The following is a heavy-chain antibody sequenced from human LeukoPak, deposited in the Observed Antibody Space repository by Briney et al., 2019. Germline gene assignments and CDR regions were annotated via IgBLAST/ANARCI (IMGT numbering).Heavy chain of an antibody. D-gene: IGHD3-22*01. J-gene: IGHJ4*02. V-gene: IGHV1-69*13. CDR2: ITPMFGTA. Sequence: SVKVSCKTSGGTFSRHAISWVRQVPGQGLEWMGGITPMFGTANYAQKFQGRVTITADESTSIAYMELSSLRSEDTAVYYCVRDGSYYDSSGYYYLYWGQGTLVTVSS. CDR3: VRDGSYYDSSGYYYLY. CDR1: GGTFSRHA.